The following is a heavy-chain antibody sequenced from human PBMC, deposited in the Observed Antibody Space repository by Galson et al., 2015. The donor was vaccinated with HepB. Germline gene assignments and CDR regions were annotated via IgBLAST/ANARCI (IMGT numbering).Heavy chain of an antibody. V-gene: IGHV1-2*02. D-gene: IGHD5-18*01. Sequence: SVKVSCKASGYTFTGHYMHWVRQAPGQGLEWMGWINPNSGDTNYGQKFLDKIALTTDTSISTAYMELSRLRFDDTAVYYCARDLTATPAEDYWGQGTLVTVSS. J-gene: IGHJ4*02. CDR2: INPNSGDT. CDR1: GYTFTGHY. CDR3: ARDLTATPAEDY.